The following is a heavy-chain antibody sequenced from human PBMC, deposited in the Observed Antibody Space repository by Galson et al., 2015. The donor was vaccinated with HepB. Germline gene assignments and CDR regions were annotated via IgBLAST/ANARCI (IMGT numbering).Heavy chain of an antibody. J-gene: IGHJ4*02. CDR3: AKKVGGSEGYYFDY. CDR2: ISASGVGT. D-gene: IGHD3-16*01. Sequence: SLRLSCAASGFTVSSNYMSWVRQAPGKGLEWVSAISASGVGTYYADSVKGRFTISRDNSKNALYLQMNSLRAEDTAVYYCAKKVGGSEGYYFDYWGQGTLVTVSS. V-gene: IGHV3-23*01. CDR1: GFTVSSNY.